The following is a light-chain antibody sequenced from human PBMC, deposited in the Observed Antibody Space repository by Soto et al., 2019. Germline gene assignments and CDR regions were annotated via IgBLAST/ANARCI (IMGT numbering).Light chain of an antibody. CDR2: DAS. V-gene: IGKV1-39*01. J-gene: IGKJ5*01. Sequence: DIQMTQSPSTLAASVGDRVTITFRASQSISSWLAWYQQKPGKAPKLLIYDASSLQSGVPSRFSGSGSGTDFTLTITSLQPEDFATYYCQQSYNSPPITFGQGTRLEIK. CDR1: QSISSW. CDR3: QQSYNSPPIT.